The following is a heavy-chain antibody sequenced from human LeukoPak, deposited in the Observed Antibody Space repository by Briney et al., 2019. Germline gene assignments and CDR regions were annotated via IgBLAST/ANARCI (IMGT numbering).Heavy chain of an antibody. D-gene: IGHD2-2*01. Sequence: SETLSLTCTVSGGSISSYYWSWIRQPAGKGLEWIGRIYTSGSTNYNPSLKSRVTMSVDTSKNQFSLKLSSVTAADTAVYYCARENIVVVPAASFSYNWFDPWGQGTLVTVSS. CDR3: ARENIVVVPAASFSYNWFDP. V-gene: IGHV4-4*07. CDR1: GGSISSYY. J-gene: IGHJ5*02. CDR2: IYTSGST.